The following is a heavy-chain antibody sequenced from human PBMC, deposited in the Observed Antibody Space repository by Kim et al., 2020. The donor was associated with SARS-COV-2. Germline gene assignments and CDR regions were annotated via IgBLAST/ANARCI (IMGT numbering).Heavy chain of an antibody. Sequence: SETLSLTCAVYGGSFSGYYWSWIRQPPGKGLEWIGEINHSGSTNYNPSLKSRVTISVDTSKNQFSLKLSSVTAADTAVYYCARRGSGSYYASRTHYYYGMDVWGQGTTVTVSS. V-gene: IGHV4-34*01. J-gene: IGHJ6*02. CDR3: ARRGSGSYYASRTHYYYGMDV. CDR1: GGSFSGYY. CDR2: INHSGST. D-gene: IGHD3-10*01.